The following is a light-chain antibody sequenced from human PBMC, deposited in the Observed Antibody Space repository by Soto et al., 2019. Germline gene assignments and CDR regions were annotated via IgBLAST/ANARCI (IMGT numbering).Light chain of an antibody. Sequence: DIGLTQSPGTLSSSPGERATLACRAGQRVTSNYLAWYQQKPGQAPRLLIYAASTRATGIPERFSGSGSGTDFTLTISRLEPDDFAVYYCQHYGDSPRSVGQGTRLESK. V-gene: IGKV3-20*01. J-gene: IGKJ5*01. CDR3: QHYGDSPRS. CDR2: AAS. CDR1: QRVTSNY.